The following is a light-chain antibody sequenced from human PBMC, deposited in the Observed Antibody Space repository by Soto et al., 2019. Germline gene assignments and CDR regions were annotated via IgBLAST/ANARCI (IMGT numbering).Light chain of an antibody. Sequence: DIQMTQSPSTLSASVGDRVTITCRASQSISYWLAWYQQKPGRAPKLLIFDASSLESGVPSRFSGSGSGTEFTLTISSLQPDDFATYYCQQYNSYSLWTFGQGTKVDIK. V-gene: IGKV1-5*01. CDR2: DAS. J-gene: IGKJ1*01. CDR1: QSISYW. CDR3: QQYNSYSLWT.